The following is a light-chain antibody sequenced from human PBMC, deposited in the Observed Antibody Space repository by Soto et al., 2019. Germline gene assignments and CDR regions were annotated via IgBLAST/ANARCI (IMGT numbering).Light chain of an antibody. CDR2: GAF. Sequence: EIVMTQSPATLSVSPGERATLSCRASQSVSGNLAWYQQKPGQAPRLLIYGAFTRATGIPARFSGSGSGTEFTLTISSLQSEDFAVYYCQQYNNWPPYTFGQGTKLEIK. J-gene: IGKJ2*01. V-gene: IGKV3-15*01. CDR1: QSVSGN. CDR3: QQYNNWPPYT.